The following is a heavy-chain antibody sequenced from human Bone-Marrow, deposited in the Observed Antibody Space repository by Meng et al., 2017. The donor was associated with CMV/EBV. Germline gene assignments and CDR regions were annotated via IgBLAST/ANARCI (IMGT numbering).Heavy chain of an antibody. CDR1: GFSVSSNY. D-gene: IGHD2-2*01. CDR3: AREDCSSASCYFFDY. CDR2: IYSVGST. Sequence: GGSLRLSCEASGFSVSSNYMNWVRQAPGKGLEWVSVIYSVGSTYYADSVKGRFTVSRDNSKNTLYLQMNTLRAEDTAVYYCAREDCSSASCYFFDYWGQGTLVPVSS. V-gene: IGHV3-53*01. J-gene: IGHJ4*02.